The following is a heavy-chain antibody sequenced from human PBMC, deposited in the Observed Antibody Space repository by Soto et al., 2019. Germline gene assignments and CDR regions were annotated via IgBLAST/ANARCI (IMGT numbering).Heavy chain of an antibody. CDR2: VRGSGVST. CDR1: GFTFSSYA. CDR3: AKEDYYYYGMDV. Sequence: GGSLRLSCAASGFTFSSYAMSWVRQAPGKGLEWASAVRGSGVSTYYADSVKGRFTISRDNSKNTLYLQMNSLRAEDTAVYYCAKEDYYYYGMDVWGQGTTVTVSS. J-gene: IGHJ6*02. V-gene: IGHV3-23*01.